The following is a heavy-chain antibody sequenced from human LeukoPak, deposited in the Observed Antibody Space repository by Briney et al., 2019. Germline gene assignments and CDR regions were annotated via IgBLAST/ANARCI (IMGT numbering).Heavy chain of an antibody. J-gene: IGHJ3*02. CDR3: AREDTVDAFDI. CDR2: IGGSGTTI. CDR1: GFIFRSYE. Sequence: QPGGSLRLSCAASGFIFRSYEMNWVRQAPGKGLEWLSYIGGSGTTIYYADSVKGRFTISRDNAKNSLYLQMYGLRAEDTAVYYCAREDTVDAFDIWGQGTMVTVSS. V-gene: IGHV3-48*03. D-gene: IGHD4-17*01.